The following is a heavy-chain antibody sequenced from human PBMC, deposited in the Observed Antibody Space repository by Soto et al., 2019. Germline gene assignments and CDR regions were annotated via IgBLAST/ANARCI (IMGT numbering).Heavy chain of an antibody. CDR2: IYPGDSNT. CDR3: ARQAGSTYFDSSGYLDY. D-gene: IGHD3-22*01. CDR1: EYSFADYW. V-gene: IGHV5-51*01. J-gene: IGHJ4*02. Sequence: GESLKISCKASEYSFADYWIGWVRQMPGKGLGWMGIIYPGDSNTKYSPSFQGQVTISADRSISTAYLQWGGLKASDTAMYYCARQAGSTYFDSSGYLDYWGQGTLVTVSS.